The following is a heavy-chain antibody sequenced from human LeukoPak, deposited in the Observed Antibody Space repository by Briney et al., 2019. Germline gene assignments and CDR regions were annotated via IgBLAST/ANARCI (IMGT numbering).Heavy chain of an antibody. D-gene: IGHD3-9*01. J-gene: IGHJ4*02. Sequence: ASVKVSCKASGYTFTGYYMHWVRQAPGQGLEWMGWINPNSGGTNYAQKSQGRVTMTRDTSISTAYMELSRLRSDDTAVYYCARVLTGYYKAFDYWGQGTLVTVSS. CDR1: GYTFTGYY. V-gene: IGHV1-2*02. CDR3: ARVLTGYYKAFDY. CDR2: INPNSGGT.